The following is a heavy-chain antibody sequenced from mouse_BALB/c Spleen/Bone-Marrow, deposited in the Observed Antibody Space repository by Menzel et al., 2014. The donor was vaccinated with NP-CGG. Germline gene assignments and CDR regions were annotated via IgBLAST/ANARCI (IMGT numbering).Heavy chain of an antibody. V-gene: IGHV4-1*02. Sequence: EAKLLESGGGLVQPGGSLKLSCAASGFDFSRYWMSWVRQAPGKGLEWIGEINPDSSTINYTPSLKDKFIISRDNAKNTLYLRMSKVRSEDTALYYCARLSYYGRFAYWGQGTLVTVSA. CDR3: ARLSYYGRFAY. D-gene: IGHD1-1*01. J-gene: IGHJ3*01. CDR2: INPDSSTI. CDR1: GFDFSRYW.